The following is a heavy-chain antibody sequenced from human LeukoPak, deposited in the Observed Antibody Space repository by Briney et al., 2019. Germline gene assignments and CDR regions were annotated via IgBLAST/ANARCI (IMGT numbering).Heavy chain of an antibody. D-gene: IGHD6-19*01. Sequence: TGESLKISCKGSGYSFTSYWISWVRQMPGKGLEWMGRIDPSDSYTSYSPSFQGHVTISADRSISTAYLQWSSLKASDTAMYYCARRILYSSGPSFDYWGQGTLVTVSS. CDR3: ARRILYSSGPSFDY. CDR2: IDPSDSYT. J-gene: IGHJ4*02. CDR1: GYSFTSYW. V-gene: IGHV5-10-1*01.